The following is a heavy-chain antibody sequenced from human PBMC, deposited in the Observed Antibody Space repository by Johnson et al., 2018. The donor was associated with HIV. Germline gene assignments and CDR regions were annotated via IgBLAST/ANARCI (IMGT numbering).Heavy chain of an antibody. CDR2: IYSGGST. CDR3: ARGHHDSGYPLEAFDI. D-gene: IGHD3-22*01. Sequence: VQLVESGGNLVQPGGSLRLSCAASGFTVSSNYMTWVRQAPGKGLEWGSVIYSGGSTYYADSVKGRFIISRDNSKNTLLLQMNSLRVDDTAMYYCARGHHDSGYPLEAFDIWGQGTMVSVSS. CDR1: GFTVSSNY. J-gene: IGHJ3*02. V-gene: IGHV3-66*01.